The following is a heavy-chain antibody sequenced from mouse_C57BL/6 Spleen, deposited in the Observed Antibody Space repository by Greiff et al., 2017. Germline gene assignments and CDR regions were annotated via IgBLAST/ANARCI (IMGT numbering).Heavy chain of an antibody. V-gene: IGHV1-39*01. Sequence: VQLQQSGPELVKPGASVKISCKASGYSFSDYNMNWVKQSNGKSLEWIGVINPTYGTTSYNQTFKGKATLTVDQSSSTSDMQLNSLTSDDSAVYYCARDSNYVAWFAYWGQGTLVTVSA. CDR1: GYSFSDYN. J-gene: IGHJ3*01. CDR2: INPTYGTT. D-gene: IGHD2-5*01. CDR3: ARDSNYVAWFAY.